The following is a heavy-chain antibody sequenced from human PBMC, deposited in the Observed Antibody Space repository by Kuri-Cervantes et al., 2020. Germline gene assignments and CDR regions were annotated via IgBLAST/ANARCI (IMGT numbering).Heavy chain of an antibody. Sequence: LSLTCAASGFTFSSYGMHWVRQAPGKGLEWVAVIWYDGSNKYYADSVKGRFTISRDNSKNTLYLQMNSLRAEDTAVYYCAKSKVIPRTYFDYWGQGTLVTVSS. CDR2: IWYDGSNK. D-gene: IGHD2-2*02. CDR1: GFTFSSYG. V-gene: IGHV3-33*06. CDR3: AKSKVIPRTYFDY. J-gene: IGHJ4*02.